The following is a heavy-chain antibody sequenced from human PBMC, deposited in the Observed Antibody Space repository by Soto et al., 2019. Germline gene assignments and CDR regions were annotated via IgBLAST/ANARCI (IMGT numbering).Heavy chain of an antibody. CDR2: INPSGGST. CDR1: GYTFTSYY. D-gene: IGHD1-20*01. Sequence: GASVKVSCKASGYTFTSYYIHWVRQAPGQGLEWMGIINPSGGSTTYAQKFKGGVTMIRDTSTSTVYMELSSLRSEDTAVYYCAREGITGRYFHHWGQGTLVTVSS. J-gene: IGHJ1*01. CDR3: AREGITGRYFHH. V-gene: IGHV1-46*01.